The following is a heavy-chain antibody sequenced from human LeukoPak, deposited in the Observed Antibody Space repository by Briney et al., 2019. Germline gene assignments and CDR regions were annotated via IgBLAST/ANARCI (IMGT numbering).Heavy chain of an antibody. J-gene: IGHJ5*02. D-gene: IGHD1-26*01. CDR1: GGSISSDY. V-gene: IGHV4-39*01. Sequence: SETLSLTCTVSGGSISSDYWGWIRQPPGKGLEWIGSIYYSGSTYYNPSLKSRVTISVDTSKNQFSLKLSSVTAADTAVYYCARIRYSGSYPEGFGWFDPWGQGTLVTVSS. CDR2: IYYSGST. CDR3: ARIRYSGSYPEGFGWFDP.